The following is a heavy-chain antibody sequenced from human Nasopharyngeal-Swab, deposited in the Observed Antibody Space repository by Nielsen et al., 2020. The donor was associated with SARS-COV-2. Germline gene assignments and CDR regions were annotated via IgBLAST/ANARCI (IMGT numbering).Heavy chain of an antibody. CDR3: ARNQLLGSYYYGMDV. CDR1: GITFSSYS. CDR2: ISSSSSYI. Sequence: GESLKISCAASGITFSSYSMNWVRQAPGKGLEWVSSISSSSSYIYYAGSVKGRFTISRDNAKNSLYLQMNSLRAEDTAVYYCARNQLLGSYYYGMDVWGQGTTVTVSS. D-gene: IGHD2-2*01. J-gene: IGHJ6*02. V-gene: IGHV3-21*01.